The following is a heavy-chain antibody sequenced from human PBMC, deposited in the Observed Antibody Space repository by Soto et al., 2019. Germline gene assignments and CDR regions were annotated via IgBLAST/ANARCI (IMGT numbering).Heavy chain of an antibody. CDR2: FVVGSGNT. V-gene: IGHV1-58*01. Sequence: VKLSCNASGFAFTSSAVPRVRRARGHHGEGLGWFVVGSGNTNYAQKCQERVNITKDMSTTTAYIQLSSVRSEATALHCFAGEEGSRGWPGYTGDYWGQGTLVTVSS. CDR1: GFAFTSSA. CDR3: AGEEGSRGWPGYTGDY. D-gene: IGHD6-19*01. J-gene: IGHJ4*02.